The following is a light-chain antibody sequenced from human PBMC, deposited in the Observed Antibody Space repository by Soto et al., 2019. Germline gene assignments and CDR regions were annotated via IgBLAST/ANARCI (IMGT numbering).Light chain of an antibody. V-gene: IGKV3-11*01. CDR3: QQRSDWAFT. Sequence: EIVLRQSPATLSLSPGERATLSCRASQSVTDYLGWYQQKPGQAPRLLIYDASNRATGIPPRFSGSGFGTECTLTISSLEPEDFAIYFCQQRSDWAFTFGPGTKVDIK. J-gene: IGKJ3*01. CDR2: DAS. CDR1: QSVTDY.